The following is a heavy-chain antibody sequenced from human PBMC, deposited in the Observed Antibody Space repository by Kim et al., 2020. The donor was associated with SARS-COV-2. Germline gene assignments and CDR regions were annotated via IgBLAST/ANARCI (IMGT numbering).Heavy chain of an antibody. Sequence: ADSVKGRFTIYRDNAKDYLYLKMNNLRPEDTGFYYCAKDRGATTYCGYENWGQGALVTVSS. V-gene: IGHV3-9*01. CDR3: AKDRGATTYCGYEN. J-gene: IGHJ4*02. D-gene: IGHD1-26*01.